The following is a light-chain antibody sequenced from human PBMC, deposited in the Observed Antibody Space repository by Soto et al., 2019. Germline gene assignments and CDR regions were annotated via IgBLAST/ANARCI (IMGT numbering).Light chain of an antibody. CDR3: QQSYSVPIT. CDR2: AAS. J-gene: IGKJ5*01. CDR1: ESISSH. Sequence: DIQMTQSPSSLSASVGDRVTITCRASESISSHLNWYQQKSGRAPQHLIHAASTLQTGVPSRFSGSGSGTDFTLTIGSLQPEDFATYYCQQSYSVPITFGQGTRLEIK. V-gene: IGKV1-39*01.